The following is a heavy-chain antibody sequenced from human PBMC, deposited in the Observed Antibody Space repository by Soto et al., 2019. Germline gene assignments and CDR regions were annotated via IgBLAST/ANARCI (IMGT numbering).Heavy chain of an antibody. J-gene: IGHJ4*02. V-gene: IGHV3-53*01. Sequence: GGSLRLSCAASGFNVNSDYMNWVRQTPGKGLEWVASIYSGETTYADSVRGRFTISSDESKNTLYFQLSSLRIEDTAVYYCTRDGRGLGRLSLFEYWGQGVLVTVSS. D-gene: IGHD2-21*02. CDR2: IYSGETT. CDR3: TRDGRGLGRLSLFEY. CDR1: GFNVNSDY.